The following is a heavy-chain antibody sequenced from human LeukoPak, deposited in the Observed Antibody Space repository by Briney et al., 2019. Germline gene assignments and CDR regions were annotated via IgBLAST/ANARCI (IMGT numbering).Heavy chain of an antibody. CDR3: AVRGGGYYLDY. J-gene: IGHJ4*02. D-gene: IGHD1-26*01. CDR2: ISSSSTTI. Sequence: GGSLRLSCAASGFTFSSYSMNWVRQAPGKGLEWVSYISSSSTTIYYADSVKGRFTISRDNAKNSLYLQMDSLRAEDTAVYYCAVRGGGYYLDYWGQGTLATVSS. CDR1: GFTFSSYS. V-gene: IGHV3-48*01.